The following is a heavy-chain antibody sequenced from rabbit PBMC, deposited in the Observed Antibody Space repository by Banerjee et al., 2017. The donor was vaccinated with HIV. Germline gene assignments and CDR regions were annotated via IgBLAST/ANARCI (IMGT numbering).Heavy chain of an antibody. CDR1: GFSFSSSYD. Sequence: QEQLEESGGDLVKPEGSLTLTCTASGFSFSSSYDMCWVRQAPGKGLEWIACIYAGSSGSTYYASWVNGRFTITRSTSLNTVTLKMTSLTAADTATYFCAKDGGSDYDWAMDLWGPGTLVTVS. V-gene: IGHV1S45*01. J-gene: IGHJ6*01. CDR2: IYAGSSGST. CDR3: AKDGGSDYDWAMDL. D-gene: IGHD8-1*01.